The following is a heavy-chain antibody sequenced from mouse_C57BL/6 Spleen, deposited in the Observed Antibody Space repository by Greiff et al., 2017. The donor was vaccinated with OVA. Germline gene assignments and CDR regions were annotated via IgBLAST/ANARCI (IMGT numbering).Heavy chain of an antibody. CDR2: ISSGGSYT. D-gene: IGHD1-1*02. CDR1: GFTFSSYG. V-gene: IGHV5-6*02. Sequence: EVKLVESGGDLVKPGGSLKLSCAASGFTFSSYGMSWVRQTPDKRLEWVATISSGGSYTYYPDSVKGRFTISRDNAKNTLYLQMSSLKSEDTAMYYCARRGYYGDAMDYWGQGTSVTVSS. CDR3: ARRGYYGDAMDY. J-gene: IGHJ4*01.